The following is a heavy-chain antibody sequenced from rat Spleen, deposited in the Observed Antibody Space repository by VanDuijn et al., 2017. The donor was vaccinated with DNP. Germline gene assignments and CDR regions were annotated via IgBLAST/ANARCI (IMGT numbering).Heavy chain of an antibody. CDR1: GFIFSNYW. D-gene: IGHD1-1*01. CDR3: TRNLLQWSYGFAY. Sequence: EVQLVESGGGLVQPGRSLKLSCVASGFIFSNYWMTWIRQAPGKGLEWVASITNTGGSTYYPDSVKGRFTISRDNAKSTLYLQMNSLRSEDTATYYCTRNLLQWSYGFAYWGQGTLVTVSS. V-gene: IGHV5-31*01. J-gene: IGHJ3*01. CDR2: ITNTGGST.